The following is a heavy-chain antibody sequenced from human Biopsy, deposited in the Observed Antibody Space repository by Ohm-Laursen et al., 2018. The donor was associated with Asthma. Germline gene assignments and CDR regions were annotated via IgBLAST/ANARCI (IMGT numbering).Heavy chain of an antibody. V-gene: IGHV3-30-3*01. J-gene: IGHJ6*02. CDR3: ARDKPSHIDYYYGMDV. CDR2: ISYDGSNK. Sequence: SLRLSCAASGFTFGDYAMHWVRQAPGKGLEWVAVISYDGSNKYYADSVKGRFTISRDNSKNTLYLQMNSLRAEDTAVYYCARDKPSHIDYYYGMDVWGQGTTVTVSS. CDR1: GFTFGDYA.